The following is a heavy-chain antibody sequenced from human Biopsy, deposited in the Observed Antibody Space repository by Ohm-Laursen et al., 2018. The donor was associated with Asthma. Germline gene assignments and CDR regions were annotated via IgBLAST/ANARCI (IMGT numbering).Heavy chain of an antibody. CDR2: LFHHGAT. J-gene: IGHJ6*02. V-gene: IGHV4-30-2*01. CDR1: GASINSGGFS. Sequence: TLSLTCAVSGASINSGGFSWHWNRQAPGKGVELIAYLFHHGATHYNPSLNNRVTISVDRSQRQFSLKVNSVTAADTAVYYCARMNTLIQAANYFSYAMDVWGQGTTVTVSS. D-gene: IGHD3-9*01. CDR3: ARMNTLIQAANYFSYAMDV.